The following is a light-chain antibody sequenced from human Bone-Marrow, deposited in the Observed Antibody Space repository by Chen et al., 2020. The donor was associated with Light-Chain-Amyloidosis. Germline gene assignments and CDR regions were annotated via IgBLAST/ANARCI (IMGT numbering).Light chain of an antibody. V-gene: IGLV2-11*01. Sequence: QSALTQPRSVSGSPGQSVTISCTGTSRDVGGYDSVSWYQQYPGKAPKLMIYDVSKRPSGVPVRFSASNSGNTASLTLSGLQAEDESDYYCCSYAGIYWVFGGGTKLTVL. CDR1: SRDVGGYDS. J-gene: IGLJ3*02. CDR3: CSYAGIYWV. CDR2: DVS.